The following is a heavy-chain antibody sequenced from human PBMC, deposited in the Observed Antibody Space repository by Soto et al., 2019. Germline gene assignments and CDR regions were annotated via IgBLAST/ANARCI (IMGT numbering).Heavy chain of an antibody. Sequence: ASVKVSCKASGYTFTSYGISWVRQAPGQGLEWTGWISAYNGNTNYAQKLQGRATMTTDTSTSTAYMELRSLRSDDTAVYYCARETDDCSSTSCANDAFDIWGQGTMVTVSS. CDR3: ARETDDCSSTSCANDAFDI. D-gene: IGHD2-2*01. V-gene: IGHV1-18*01. J-gene: IGHJ3*02. CDR2: ISAYNGNT. CDR1: GYTFTSYG.